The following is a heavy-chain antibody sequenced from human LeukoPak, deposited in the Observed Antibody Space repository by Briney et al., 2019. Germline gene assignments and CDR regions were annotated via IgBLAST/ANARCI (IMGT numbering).Heavy chain of an antibody. Sequence: PGGSLRLSCAASGFTVSTNYMSWVRQAPGKGLEWVSVIYSGGSTYYADSVKGRFTISRDNSKNTLYLQMNSLRAEDTAVYYCARMRRDGYNHGAFDIWGQGTMVTVSS. CDR3: ARMRRDGYNHGAFDI. D-gene: IGHD5-24*01. V-gene: IGHV3-53*01. J-gene: IGHJ3*02. CDR2: IYSGGST. CDR1: GFTVSTNY.